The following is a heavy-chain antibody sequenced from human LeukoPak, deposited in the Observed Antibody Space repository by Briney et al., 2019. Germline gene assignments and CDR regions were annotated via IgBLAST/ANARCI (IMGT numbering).Heavy chain of an antibody. CDR2: ISGSGGST. J-gene: IGHJ4*02. CDR3: AKIFPGMITFGGVIVIDYFDY. Sequence: GGSLRLSCAASGFTFSSYGMSWVRQAPGKGLEWVSAISGSGGSTYYADSVKGRFTISRDNSKNTLYLQMNSLRAEDTAVYYCAKIFPGMITFGGVIVIDYFDYWGQGTLVTVSS. CDR1: GFTFSSYG. D-gene: IGHD3-16*02. V-gene: IGHV3-23*01.